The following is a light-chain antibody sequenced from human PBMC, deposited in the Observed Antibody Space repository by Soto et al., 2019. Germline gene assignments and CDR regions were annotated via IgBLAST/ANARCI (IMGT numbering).Light chain of an antibody. CDR3: TSPTPGSLYV. V-gene: IGLV2-14*01. CDR1: MRDIGAYNL. Sequence: HSVLTQPASVSGSPGQSITISCAGTMRDIGAYNLVSWYQQYPGRVPKLLIYMVSNRPSGVSNRFSGSKSGNTASLTISGLQAEDEADYFCTSPTPGSLYVFGTGTKVTVL. J-gene: IGLJ1*01. CDR2: MVS.